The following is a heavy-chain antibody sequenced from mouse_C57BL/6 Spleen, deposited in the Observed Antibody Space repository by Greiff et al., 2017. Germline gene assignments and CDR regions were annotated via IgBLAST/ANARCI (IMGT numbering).Heavy chain of an antibody. CDR3: AREEAYDGYEDWYFDV. CDR1: GYSITSGYY. V-gene: IGHV3-6*01. CDR2: ISYDGSN. D-gene: IGHD2-3*01. Sequence: ESGPGLVKPSQSLSLTCSVTGYSITSGYYWNWIRQFPGNKLEWMGYISYDGSNNYNPSLKNRISITRDTSKNQFFLKLNSVTTEDTATYYCAREEAYDGYEDWYFDVWGTGTTVTVSS. J-gene: IGHJ1*03.